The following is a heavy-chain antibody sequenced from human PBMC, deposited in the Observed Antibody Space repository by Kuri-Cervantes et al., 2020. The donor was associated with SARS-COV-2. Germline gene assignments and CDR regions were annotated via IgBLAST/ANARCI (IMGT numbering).Heavy chain of an antibody. CDR1: GGSISSSSYY. V-gene: IGHV4-61*05. CDR3: ARGGYYYDSSGYYMPGGEGYFDL. Sequence: GSLRLSCTVSGGSISSSSYYWGWIRQPPGKGLEWIGYIYYSGSTNYNPSLKSRVTISVDTSKNQFSLKLSSVTAADTAVYYCARGGYYYDSSGYYMPGGEGYFDLWGRGTLVTVSS. J-gene: IGHJ2*01. D-gene: IGHD3-22*01. CDR2: IYYSGST.